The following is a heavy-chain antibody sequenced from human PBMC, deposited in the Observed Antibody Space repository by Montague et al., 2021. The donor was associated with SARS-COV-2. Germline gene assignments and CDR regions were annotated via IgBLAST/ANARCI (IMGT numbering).Heavy chain of an antibody. CDR3: ARQGHFTMIVGNIFDY. V-gene: IGHV4-39*01. J-gene: IGHJ4*02. Sequence: YYNPSLKSRVTISVDTSKNQFSLKLSSVTAADTAVYYCARQGHFTMIVGNIFDYWGQGTLGTVSS. D-gene: IGHD3-22*01.